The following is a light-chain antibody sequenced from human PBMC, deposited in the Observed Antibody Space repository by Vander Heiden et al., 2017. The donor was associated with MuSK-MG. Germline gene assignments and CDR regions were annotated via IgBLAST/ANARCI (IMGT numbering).Light chain of an antibody. J-gene: IGLJ2*01. Sequence: SSELPPPPPASAAPGRTTSITCSGDTIGDSYACWYQQQPSPSPVLVINHDSKRPSGIHERFSGSNSGNTATLTSSGTQDMDEADYYCQAWDSSVVVFGGGTKLTVL. CDR2: HDS. CDR3: QAWDSSVVV. CDR1: TIGDSY. V-gene: IGLV3-1*01.